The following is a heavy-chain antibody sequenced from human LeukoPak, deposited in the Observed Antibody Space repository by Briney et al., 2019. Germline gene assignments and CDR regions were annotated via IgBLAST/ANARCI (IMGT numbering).Heavy chain of an antibody. Sequence: SVNVSCKASGGTFSSYAISWVRQAPGQGLEWMGGIIPIFGTAHYAQKFQGRVTITADESTSTAYMELSSLRSEDTAVYYCARPGRGRYSGYDWFPYYFDYWGQGTLVTVSS. CDR1: GGTFSSYA. CDR3: ARPGRGRYSGYDWFPYYFDY. CDR2: IIPIFGTA. D-gene: IGHD5-12*01. V-gene: IGHV1-69*13. J-gene: IGHJ4*02.